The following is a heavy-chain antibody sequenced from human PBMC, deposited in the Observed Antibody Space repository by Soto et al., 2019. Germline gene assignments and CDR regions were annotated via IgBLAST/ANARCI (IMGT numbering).Heavy chain of an antibody. V-gene: IGHV4-31*03. CDR2: VSPSGTT. CDR1: GDSISVGYY. Sequence: QVQLQESGPGLVKPSQTLSLTCTVSGDSISVGYYWSWIRQHPGKGLEWIGYVSPSGTTYYNPSLKRRGAISTDTSKNQFSLEVSSVTAADTAVYYCARDRGSYGMDVWGQGTTVTVSS. CDR3: ARDRGSYGMDV. J-gene: IGHJ6*02.